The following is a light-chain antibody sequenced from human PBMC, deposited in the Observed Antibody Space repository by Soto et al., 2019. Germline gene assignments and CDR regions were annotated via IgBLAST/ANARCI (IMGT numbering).Light chain of an antibody. CDR3: AAWDDSLNGPV. CDR2: YDD. CDR1: SSNIGNNA. J-gene: IGLJ2*01. Sequence: QSVLTQPPSVSEAPRQRVTISCSGSSSNIGNNAVNWYQQLPGKAPKLLIYYDDLLPSGVSDRCSGSKSGTSASLAISWLQSEDEADYYCAAWDDSLNGPVFGGGTKLTVL. V-gene: IGLV1-36*01.